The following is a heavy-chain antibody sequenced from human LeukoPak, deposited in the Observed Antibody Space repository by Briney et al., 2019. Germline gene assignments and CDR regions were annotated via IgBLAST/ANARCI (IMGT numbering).Heavy chain of an antibody. V-gene: IGHV1-69*04. J-gene: IGHJ4*02. Sequence: SVKVSCKASGGTFSSYTISWVRQAPGQGLEWMGRIIPILGIATYAQKFQGRVTITADKSTSTAYMELSSLRPEATAVYYCARDRLGYCSSTSCYLDLYYFDYWGQGTLVTVS. CDR1: GGTFSSYT. CDR3: ARDRLGYCSSTSCYLDLYYFDY. D-gene: IGHD2-2*01. CDR2: IIPILGIA.